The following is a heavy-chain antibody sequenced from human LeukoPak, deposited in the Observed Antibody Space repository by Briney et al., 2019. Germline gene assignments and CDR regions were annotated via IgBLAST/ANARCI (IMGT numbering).Heavy chain of an antibody. V-gene: IGHV3-33*01. CDR3: ARGSRLLEWLPNVY. Sequence: SLRLSCAASGFTFSSYGMHWVRQAPGKGLEWVAVIWYDGSNKYYADSVKGRFSISRDDSKNTLYLQMNRLRVEDTAVYYCARGSRLLEWLPNVYWGQGTLVSVSS. CDR1: GFTFSSYG. J-gene: IGHJ4*02. D-gene: IGHD3-3*01. CDR2: IWYDGSNK.